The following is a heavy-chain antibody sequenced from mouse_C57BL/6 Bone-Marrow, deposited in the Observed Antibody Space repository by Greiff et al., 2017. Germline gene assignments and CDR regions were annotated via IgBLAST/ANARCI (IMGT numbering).Heavy chain of an antibody. D-gene: IGHD1-2*01. CDR3: ARRYYGP. V-gene: IGHV1-43*01. CDR2: INPSTGGT. Sequence: EVQLQQSGPELVKPGASVKISCKASGYSFTGYYMHWVKQSSEKSLEWIGEINPSTGGTSYNQKFKGKATLTVDKSSSTAYMQLKSLTSEDSAVYYCARRYYGPWGQGTTLTVSS. CDR1: GYSFTGYY. J-gene: IGHJ2*01.